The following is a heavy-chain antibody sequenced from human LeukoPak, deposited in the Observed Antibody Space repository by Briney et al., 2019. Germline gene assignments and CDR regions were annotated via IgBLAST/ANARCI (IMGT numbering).Heavy chain of an antibody. CDR2: IYYSGST. CDR1: GGSISSYY. J-gene: IGHJ6*02. CDR3: ARRAVGMYYYYGMDV. Sequence: SETLSLTCIVSGGSISSYYWSWIRQPPGKGLEWIGYIYYSGSTNYNPSLKSRVTISVDTSKNQFSLKLSSVTAADTAVYYCARRAVGMYYYYGMDVWGQGTTVTVSS. V-gene: IGHV4-59*08.